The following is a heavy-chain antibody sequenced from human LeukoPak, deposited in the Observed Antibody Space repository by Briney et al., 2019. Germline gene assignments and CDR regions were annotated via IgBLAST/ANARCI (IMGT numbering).Heavy chain of an antibody. Sequence: GGSLRLSCAASGFTFSSYAMHWVRQAPGKGLEWVAVISYDGSNKYYADSVKGRFTISRDNSKSTLYLQMNSLRAEDTAVYYCARETYYYDSSGYYLGYWGQGTLVTVSS. J-gene: IGHJ4*02. D-gene: IGHD3-22*01. V-gene: IGHV3-30-3*01. CDR2: ISYDGSNK. CDR1: GFTFSSYA. CDR3: ARETYYYDSSGYYLGY.